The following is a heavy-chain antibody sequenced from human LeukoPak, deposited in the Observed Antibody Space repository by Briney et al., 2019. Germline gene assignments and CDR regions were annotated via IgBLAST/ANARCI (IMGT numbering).Heavy chain of an antibody. Sequence: SETLSLTCTVSGGSISSSSYSWGWIRQPPGKGLEWIGSVSHSGSIDYDPSLKNRVTISVDTSKNQFSLKLSSVTAADTAVYYCWAIVTTIKLDFWGQGTLVTVSS. CDR1: GGSISSSSYS. D-gene: IGHD5-12*01. CDR3: WAIVTTIKLDF. CDR2: VSHSGSI. J-gene: IGHJ4*02. V-gene: IGHV4-39*01.